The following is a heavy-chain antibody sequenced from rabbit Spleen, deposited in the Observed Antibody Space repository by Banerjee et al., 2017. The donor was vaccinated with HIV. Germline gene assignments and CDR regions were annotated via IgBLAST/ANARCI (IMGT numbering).Heavy chain of an antibody. CDR1: GFSFSSSY. D-gene: IGHD4-2*01. CDR3: ARDSGSNAYIDVYFDL. CDR2: IYTGNRKT. Sequence: QEQLEESGGDLVKPEGSLTLSCTASGFSFSSSYMCWVRQAPGKGLEWIGCIYTGNRKTYYAGWAKGRFTISKASSTTVTLQMTSLTTADAATYFCARDSGSNAYIDVYFDLWGQGTLVTVS. V-gene: IGHV1S45*01. J-gene: IGHJ4*01.